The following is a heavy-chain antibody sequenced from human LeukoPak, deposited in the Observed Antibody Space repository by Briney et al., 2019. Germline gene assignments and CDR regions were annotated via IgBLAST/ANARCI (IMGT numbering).Heavy chain of an antibody. CDR1: GGSFRGYY. CDR3: ARGASGVPAAMDGLDV. CDR2: INHSGST. Sequence: KPSETLSLTCAVYGGSFRGYYWRWIRQPPGKGLEWIGEINHSGSTNYNPSLKSRVTISVDTSKNQFSLKLSSVPAADTAVYYCARGASGVPAAMDGLDVWGQGPTVTVSS. V-gene: IGHV4-34*01. J-gene: IGHJ6*02. D-gene: IGHD2-2*01.